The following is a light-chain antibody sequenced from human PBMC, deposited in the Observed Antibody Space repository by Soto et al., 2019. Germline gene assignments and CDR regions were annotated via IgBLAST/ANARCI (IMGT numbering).Light chain of an antibody. V-gene: IGKV3-11*01. CDR1: QSVSSQ. CDR3: QQSCDWPLT. J-gene: IGKJ4*01. Sequence: EIVLTQSPATLSLSPGERATLSCRASQSVSSQLAWYQQKPGQAPRLLIYDASNRATGIPARFSGSGSATDFTLTISSLEPEDFAVYYCQQSCDWPLTFGGGTKVDIK. CDR2: DAS.